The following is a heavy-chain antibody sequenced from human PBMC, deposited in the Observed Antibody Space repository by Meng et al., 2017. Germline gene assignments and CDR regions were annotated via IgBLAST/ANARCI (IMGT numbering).Heavy chain of an antibody. CDR1: GSPSSPWAVC. CDR3: AHSYGSNFDY. J-gene: IGHJ4*02. Sequence: ITFDGPGPRPVKPHTTLPLPRPFAGSPSSPWAVCVGWIRQPPGKALEWLALIYWDDDKRYSPSLKSRLTITKDTSKNQVVLTMTNMDPVDTATYYCAHSYGSNFDYWGQGTLVTVSS. V-gene: IGHV2-5*02. CDR2: IYWDDDK. D-gene: IGHD3-10*01.